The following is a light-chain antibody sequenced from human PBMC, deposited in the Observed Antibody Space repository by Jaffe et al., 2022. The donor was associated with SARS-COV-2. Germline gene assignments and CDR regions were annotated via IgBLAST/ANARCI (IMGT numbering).Light chain of an antibody. Sequence: EIVLAQSPGTLSLSPGERATLSCRASQSVTSNYLAWHQQKPGQAPRLLIYGASSRATGIPDRFSGSGSGTDFTLTISRVEPEDFAVYYCQQYGSSPRTFGQGTKLEI. J-gene: IGKJ2*02. CDR2: GAS. V-gene: IGKV3-20*01. CDR1: QSVTSNY. CDR3: QQYGSSPRT.